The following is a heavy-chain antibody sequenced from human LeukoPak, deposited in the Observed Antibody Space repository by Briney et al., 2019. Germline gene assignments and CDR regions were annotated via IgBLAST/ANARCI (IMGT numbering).Heavy chain of an antibody. V-gene: IGHV1-69*13. Sequence: ASVKVSCKASGGTFSSYAISWVRQAPGQGLEWMGGIIPIFGTANYAQKFQGRVTITADESTSTAYMELSSLRSEDTAVYYCARRGYGYGGLFDYWGQGTLVTVSS. CDR3: ARRGYGYGGLFDY. CDR2: IIPIFGTA. J-gene: IGHJ4*02. D-gene: IGHD5-18*01. CDR1: GGTFSSYA.